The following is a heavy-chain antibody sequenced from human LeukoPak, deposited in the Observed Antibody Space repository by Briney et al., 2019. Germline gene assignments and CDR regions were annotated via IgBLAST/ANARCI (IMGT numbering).Heavy chain of an antibody. D-gene: IGHD6-25*01. CDR2: IYYSGST. CDR1: GGSISNSGYY. V-gene: IGHV4-39*07. CDR3: ARDPVRRGSGLD. Sequence: PSETVSLTCTVAGGSISNSGYYWGWIRQPPGKGLEWIGDIYYSGSTYYNRSLKSRVTIFVDTSKNQFSLRLNSVTAADTAVYYCARDPVRRGSGLDWGQGTLVTVSS. J-gene: IGHJ4*02.